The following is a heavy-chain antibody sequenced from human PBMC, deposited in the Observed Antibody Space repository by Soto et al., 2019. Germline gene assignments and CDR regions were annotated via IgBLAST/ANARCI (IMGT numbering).Heavy chain of an antibody. Sequence: ASVKVSCKASGYTFTGYYMHWVRQAPGQGLEWMGWINPNSGGTNYAQKFQGWVTMTRDTSMSTAYMELSSLRSEDTAVYYCARDRWYCSSTSCYYYPSYATDVWGQGPTVTLSS. CDR3: ARDRWYCSSTSCYYYPSYATDV. J-gene: IGHJ6*02. D-gene: IGHD2-2*01. V-gene: IGHV1-2*04. CDR2: INPNSGGT. CDR1: GYTFTGYY.